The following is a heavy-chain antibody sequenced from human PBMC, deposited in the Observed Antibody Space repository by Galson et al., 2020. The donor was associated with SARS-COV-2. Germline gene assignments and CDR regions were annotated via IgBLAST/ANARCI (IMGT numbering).Heavy chain of an antibody. V-gene: IGHV3-23*01. CDR2: VSLSGGST. CDR1: GFTFSTYA. D-gene: IGHD2-8*01. Sequence: TGGSLRLSCAASGFTFSTYAMSWVRQAPGKGLEWVSTVSLSGGSTFYADSVKGRFTMSRDNSKNTLYLQMNRLRAEDTALYYCAKERGVYGTNPFDYWGQGTLVTVSS. J-gene: IGHJ4*02. CDR3: AKERGVYGTNPFDY.